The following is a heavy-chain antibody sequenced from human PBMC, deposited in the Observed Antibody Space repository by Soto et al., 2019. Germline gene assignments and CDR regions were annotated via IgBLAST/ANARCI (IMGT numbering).Heavy chain of an antibody. J-gene: IGHJ3*02. CDR1: GFTFSSYW. Sequence: GGSLRLSCAASGFTFSSYWMHWVRQAPGKGLVWVSRINSDGSSTSYADSVKGRFTISRDNAKNTLYLQMNSLRAEDTAVYYCARVKGTMETDAFDIWGQGTMVTVSS. V-gene: IGHV3-74*01. CDR2: INSDGSST. D-gene: IGHD1-1*01. CDR3: ARVKGTMETDAFDI.